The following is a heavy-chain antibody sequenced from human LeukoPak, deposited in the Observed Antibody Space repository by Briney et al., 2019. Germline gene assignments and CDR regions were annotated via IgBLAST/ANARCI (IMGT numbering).Heavy chain of an antibody. D-gene: IGHD7-27*01. J-gene: IGHJ4*02. CDR3: VRDRDWGFDY. CDR2: ISSDTI. CDR1: GFTFSTYS. Sequence: GGSLRLSCASSGFTFSTYSMNWLRQAPGQGLQWVSYISSDTISYADSVKGRFTISRDNVKNSLYLQMNSLRAEDTAVYYCVRDRDWGFDYWGQGTLVSVSS. V-gene: IGHV3-48*01.